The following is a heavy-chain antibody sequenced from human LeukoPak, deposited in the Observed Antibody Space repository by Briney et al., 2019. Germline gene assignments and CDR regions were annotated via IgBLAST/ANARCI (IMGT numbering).Heavy chain of an antibody. CDR2: IYYGGTT. Sequence: SETLSLTCTVSFGSISSDSHYWGWIRQPPGNGLEWIASIYYGGTTQYNPSLKSRATISIDTSNNRFSLTLTSATAADTAVYYCARWSSDWENNYFDPWGQGILVTVSS. V-gene: IGHV4-39*07. J-gene: IGHJ5*02. CDR1: FGSISSDSHY. CDR3: ARWSSDWENNYFDP. D-gene: IGHD6-19*01.